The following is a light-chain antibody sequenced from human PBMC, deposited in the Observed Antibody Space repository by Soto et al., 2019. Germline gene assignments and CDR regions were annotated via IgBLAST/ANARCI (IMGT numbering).Light chain of an antibody. J-gene: IGLJ2*01. Sequence: QSALTQPASVSGSPGQSITISCTGTSSDVGSYNLVSWYQQHPGKAPKLMIYEGSKRPSGVSNRFSGSKSSNTDSLTISGLQAEDEADYYCCSYAGSSTFNVVFGGGTKLTVL. CDR2: EGS. CDR1: SSDVGSYNL. V-gene: IGLV2-23*03. CDR3: CSYAGSSTFNVV.